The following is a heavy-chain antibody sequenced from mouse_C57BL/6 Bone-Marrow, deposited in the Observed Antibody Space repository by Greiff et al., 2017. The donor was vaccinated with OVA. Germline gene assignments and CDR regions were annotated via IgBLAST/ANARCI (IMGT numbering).Heavy chain of an antibody. J-gene: IGHJ1*03. CDR1: GYAFSSSW. Sequence: VQRVESGPELVKPGASVKISCKASGYAFSSSWMNWVKQRPGKGLEWIGRIYPGDGDTNYNGKFKGKATLTADKSSSTAYMQLSSLTSEDSAVYFCARDGSSYPPLWYFDVWGTGTTVTVSS. CDR2: IYPGDGDT. V-gene: IGHV1-82*01. D-gene: IGHD1-1*01. CDR3: ARDGSSYPPLWYFDV.